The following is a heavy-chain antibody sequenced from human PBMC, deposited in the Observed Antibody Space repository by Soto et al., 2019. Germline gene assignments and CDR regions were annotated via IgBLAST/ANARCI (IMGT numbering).Heavy chain of an antibody. CDR2: ISGSGGST. CDR1: GFTFSSYA. Sequence: RGSLRLSCAASGFTFSSYAMSWVRQAPGKGLEWVSAISGSGGSTYYADSVKGRFTISRDNSKNTLYLQMNSLRAEDTAVYYCAKTLLCTGVGHCSNFDYWGQGTLVTVSS. D-gene: IGHD2-21*02. CDR3: AKTLLCTGVGHCSNFDY. J-gene: IGHJ4*02. V-gene: IGHV3-23*01.